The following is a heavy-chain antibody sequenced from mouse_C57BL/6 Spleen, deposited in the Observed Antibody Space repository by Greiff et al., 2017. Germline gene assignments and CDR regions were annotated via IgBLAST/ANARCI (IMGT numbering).Heavy chain of an antibody. CDR3: ARHGITTNYYAMDY. J-gene: IGHJ4*01. CDR1: GFTFSSYG. Sequence: DVQLVESGGDLVKPGGSLKLSCAASGFTFSSYGMSWVRQTPDKRLEWVATISSGGSYTYYPDSEKGRFTISRDNAKNTLYLQMSSLKSEDTAMYYCARHGITTNYYAMDYWGQGTSVTVSS. CDR2: ISSGGSYT. D-gene: IGHD1-1*01. V-gene: IGHV5-6*01.